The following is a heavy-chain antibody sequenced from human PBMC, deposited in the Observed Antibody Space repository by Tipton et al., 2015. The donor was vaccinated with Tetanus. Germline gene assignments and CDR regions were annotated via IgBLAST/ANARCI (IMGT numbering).Heavy chain of an antibody. D-gene: IGHD3-22*01. CDR1: GYTFTGYY. V-gene: IGHV1-2*02. CDR2: IDPNSGGT. CDR3: SRDRGDYIYYGMNV. J-gene: IGHJ6*02. Sequence: QLVQSGAEVKKPGASVKVSCKASGYTFTGYYIYWVRQAPGQGLEWMGWIDPNSGGTVYAQKFQGRVTMTRDTSISTAYMELRSLRSDDTAVYYCSRDRGDYIYYGMNVWGPGTTVTVS.